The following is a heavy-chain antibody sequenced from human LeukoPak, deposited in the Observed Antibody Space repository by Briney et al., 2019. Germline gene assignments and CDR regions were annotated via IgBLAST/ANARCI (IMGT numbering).Heavy chain of an antibody. J-gene: IGHJ5*02. Sequence: GASVKVSCKASGYTFTTYDVTWVRQAPGQGLEWMGWISGYNGNTKYAQKVQGRVTMTTDTSTSTAYMELRSLRSDDTAAYYCARLMGQYQLRNWFDPWGQGTLVTVSS. CDR2: ISGYNGNT. D-gene: IGHD2-2*01. V-gene: IGHV1-18*01. CDR1: GYTFTTYD. CDR3: ARLMGQYQLRNWFDP.